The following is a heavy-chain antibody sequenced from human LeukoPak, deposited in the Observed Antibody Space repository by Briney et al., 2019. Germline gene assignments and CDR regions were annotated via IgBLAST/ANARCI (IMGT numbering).Heavy chain of an antibody. CDR3: ARRFKGAMDV. CDR1: GFTFSTYW. CDR2: IKEDGSER. J-gene: IGHJ6*02. V-gene: IGHV3-7*02. Sequence: GGSLRLSCAASGFTFSTYWMSWVRQAPGKGLEWVANIKEDGSERNYADSVKGRFTISRDNAKNSLYLQMNSLRAEDTAVYYCARRFKGAMDVWGQGTTGTVSS.